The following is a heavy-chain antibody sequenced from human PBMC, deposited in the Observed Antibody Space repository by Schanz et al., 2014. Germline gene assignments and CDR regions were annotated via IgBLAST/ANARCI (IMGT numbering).Heavy chain of an antibody. CDR1: GFNFDDYA. CDR3: AEGARSQNKVMDV. Sequence: EVQVVESGGGLVQPGGSLRLSCTASGFNFDDYALHWVRQAPGEGLEWDSYIPWNGAAIVYAGSVRGRFTISRDSAKNTLYLQVNSLRPEDTALYYCAEGARSQNKVMDVWGRGTTVTVSS. V-gene: IGHV3-9*01. D-gene: IGHD5-12*01. CDR2: IPWNGAAI. J-gene: IGHJ6*03.